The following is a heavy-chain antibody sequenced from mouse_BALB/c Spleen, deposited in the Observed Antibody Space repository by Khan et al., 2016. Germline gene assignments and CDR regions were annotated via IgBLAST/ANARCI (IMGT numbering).Heavy chain of an antibody. Sequence: EVQLQESGPGLVKPSQSLSLTCTVTGYSITSDYAWNWIRQFPGNKLEWMGYIRYSGSTSYNPSLKSRISITRDTSKNQFFLQLNSVTKEDTATYYCSSRNWDVDYWGQGTTLTASS. CDR2: IRYSGST. D-gene: IGHD4-1*02. J-gene: IGHJ2*01. CDR1: GYSITSDYA. CDR3: SSRNWDVDY. V-gene: IGHV3-2*02.